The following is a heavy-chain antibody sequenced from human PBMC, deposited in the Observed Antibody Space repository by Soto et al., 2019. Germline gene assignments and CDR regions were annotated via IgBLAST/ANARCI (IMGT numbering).Heavy chain of an antibody. V-gene: IGHV3-30*18. D-gene: IGHD2-21*01. Sequence: GGSLRLSCAASGFTFSSYGMHWVRQAPGKGLEWVAVISYDGSNKYYADSVKGRFTISRDNSKNTLYLQMNSLRAEDTAVYYCAKEVMTYYGMDVWGQGTTVTVSS. CDR1: GFTFSSYG. CDR2: ISYDGSNK. CDR3: AKEVMTYYGMDV. J-gene: IGHJ6*02.